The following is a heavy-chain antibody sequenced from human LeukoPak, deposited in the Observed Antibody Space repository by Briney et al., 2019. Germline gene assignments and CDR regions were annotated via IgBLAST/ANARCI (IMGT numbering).Heavy chain of an antibody. CDR1: GFTFSSYA. Sequence: GGSLRLSCAASGFTFSSYAMNWVRQAPGKGLEWVSGISGSGGSTYCADSVKGRFTISRDNSKNTLYLQMNSLRAEDTALYYCAKDVEMATIESGLDYWGQGTLVTVSS. J-gene: IGHJ4*02. V-gene: IGHV3-23*01. CDR2: ISGSGGST. D-gene: IGHD5-24*01. CDR3: AKDVEMATIESGLDY.